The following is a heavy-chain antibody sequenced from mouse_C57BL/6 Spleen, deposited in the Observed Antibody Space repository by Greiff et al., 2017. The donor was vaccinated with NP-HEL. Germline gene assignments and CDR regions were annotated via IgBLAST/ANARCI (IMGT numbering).Heavy chain of an antibody. V-gene: IGHV14-3*01. J-gene: IGHJ4*01. CDR1: GFNITNTY. D-gene: IGHD2-4*01. Sequence: VQLQQSVAELVRPGASVKLSCTASGFNITNTYMHWVKQRHAQGLEWIGRIDPANGSTKYAPKFQGKATITADTSSNTAYLQLSSLTSEDTAIYYCAREAIYYDYAYAMDYWGQGTSVTVSS. CDR3: AREAIYYDYAYAMDY. CDR2: IDPANGST.